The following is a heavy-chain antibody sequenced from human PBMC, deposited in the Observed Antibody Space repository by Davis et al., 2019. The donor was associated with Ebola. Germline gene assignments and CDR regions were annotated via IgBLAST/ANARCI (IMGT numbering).Heavy chain of an antibody. V-gene: IGHV3-48*02. CDR2: ISSSSSSI. CDR1: GLTFNNYA. Sequence: GESLKISCAASGLTFNNYAMNWVRQAPGKGLEWVSYISSSSSSIYYADSMKGRFTISRDNAKNSLYLQMNSLRDEDTAVYYCARGYYSGRSRFENWGQGTLVAVSS. J-gene: IGHJ4*02. CDR3: ARGYYSGRSRFEN. D-gene: IGHD6-19*01.